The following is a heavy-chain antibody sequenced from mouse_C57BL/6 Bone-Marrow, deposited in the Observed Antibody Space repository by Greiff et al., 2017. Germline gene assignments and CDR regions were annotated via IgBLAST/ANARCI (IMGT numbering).Heavy chain of an antibody. Sequence: VQLQQSGAELVKPGASVKLSCTASGFNIKDYCMHWVKQRTEQGLEWIGRIDPEDGDTKYAPKFQGKATITADTSSNTAYLQLSSLTSEDTAVYYCAGGDYDDAMDYWGQGTSVTVSS. V-gene: IGHV14-2*01. CDR1: GFNIKDYC. CDR2: IDPEDGDT. D-gene: IGHD2-4*01. CDR3: AGGDYDDAMDY. J-gene: IGHJ4*01.